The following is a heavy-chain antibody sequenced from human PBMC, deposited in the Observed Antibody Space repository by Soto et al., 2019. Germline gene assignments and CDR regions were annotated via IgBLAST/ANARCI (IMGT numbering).Heavy chain of an antibody. D-gene: IGHD3-3*01. Sequence: EVQLLESGGGLVQPGGSLRLSCAASGFTFSNFALSWVRQAPGKGLEWVSAVSNGGETTFYADSVKGRFTISRDNSKNALYLQMNNLRAEDTAIYYCAKPLWGGSKDHYWGQGPLVTVSS. CDR3: AKPLWGGSKDHY. CDR2: VSNGGETT. V-gene: IGHV3-23*01. J-gene: IGHJ4*02. CDR1: GFTFSNFA.